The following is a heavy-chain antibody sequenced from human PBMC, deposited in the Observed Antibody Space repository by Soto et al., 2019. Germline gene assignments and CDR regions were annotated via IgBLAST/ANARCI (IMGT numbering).Heavy chain of an antibody. J-gene: IGHJ4*02. CDR2: IYHSGST. CDR3: AGNYYVSGSYYSSFDY. Sequence: SETLSLTCGVSGGSISSGGYSWSWIRQPPGKGLEWIGYIYHSGSTYYNPSLKSRVTISVDRSKNQISLKLNSVTPEDTAVYYCAGNYYVSGSYYSSFDYWGQGTLVTVSS. CDR1: GGSISSGGYS. D-gene: IGHD3-10*01. V-gene: IGHV4-30-2*01.